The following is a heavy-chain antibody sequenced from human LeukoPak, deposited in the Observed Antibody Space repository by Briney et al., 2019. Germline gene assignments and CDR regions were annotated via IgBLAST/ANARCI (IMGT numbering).Heavy chain of an antibody. CDR2: IIDTGGAT. CDR3: AKFNGHPTTNYYMDV. V-gene: IGHV3-23*01. J-gene: IGHJ6*04. CDR1: GFSFSSFA. Sequence: GGSLRLSCAATGFSFSSFAMTWVRQAPGKGLEWVSGIIDTGGATYYADSVKGRFTISRDNSKNTLFLQMNSLRAEDTAVYYCAKFNGHPTTNYYMDVWGEGTTVTVSS. D-gene: IGHD3-10*01.